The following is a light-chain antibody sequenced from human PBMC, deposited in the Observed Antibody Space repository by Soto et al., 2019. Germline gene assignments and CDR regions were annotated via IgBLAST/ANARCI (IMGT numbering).Light chain of an antibody. V-gene: IGKV3-15*01. Sequence: ETVMTQSPATLSVSPGERVTLSCRASQSVSSHLAWYQHKPGQSPRLLIYGASTRATGIPARFSGRGSGTEFTLTSSSLQSEDSAVYYCHQYDDWPPWTFGQGTKVEVK. CDR3: HQYDDWPPWT. CDR1: QSVSSH. J-gene: IGKJ1*01. CDR2: GAS.